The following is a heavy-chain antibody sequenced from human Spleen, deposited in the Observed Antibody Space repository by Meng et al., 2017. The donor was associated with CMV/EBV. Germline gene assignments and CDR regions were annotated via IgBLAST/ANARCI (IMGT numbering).Heavy chain of an antibody. CDR1: GGSISGYY. CDR2: LYYSGST. J-gene: IGHJ4*02. CDR3: ARDHCSSTSCYGFGGTDY. Sequence: SETLSLTCTVSGGSISGYYWSWIRQPPGKGLEWIGYLYYSGSTNYNPSLMSRVTMSVDTSKNQFSLRLSSVTAADTAVYYCARDHCSSTSCYGFGGTDYWGQGTLVTVSS. V-gene: IGHV4-59*01. D-gene: IGHD2-2*01.